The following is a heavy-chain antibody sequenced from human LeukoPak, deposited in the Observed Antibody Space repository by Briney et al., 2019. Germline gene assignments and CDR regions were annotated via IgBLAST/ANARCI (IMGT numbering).Heavy chain of an antibody. D-gene: IGHD3-22*01. CDR3: ARENPSGYYNRPIDY. CDR2: IYYRGSI. J-gene: IGHJ4*02. Sequence: SETLSLTCTVSGASISSYYWGWIRQPPGKGLEWIGDIYYRGSIKYNPSLKSRVTMSVDTSKNQFSLKLSSVTAADTAIYYCARENPSGYYNRPIDYWGQGTLVTVSS. CDR1: GASISSYY. V-gene: IGHV4-59*01.